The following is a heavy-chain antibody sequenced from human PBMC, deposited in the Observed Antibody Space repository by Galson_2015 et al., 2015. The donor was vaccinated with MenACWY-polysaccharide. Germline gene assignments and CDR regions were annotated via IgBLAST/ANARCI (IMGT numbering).Heavy chain of an antibody. CDR1: GYTFTSYD. CDR3: ARGDSSGYYILNDAFDT. CDR2: MNPNSGNT. D-gene: IGHD3-22*01. Sequence: VKVSCKASGYTFTSYDINWVRQATGQGLEWMGWMNPNSGNTGYAQKFQGRVTMTRNTSISTAYMELSSLRSEDTAVYYCARGDSSGYYILNDAFDTWGQGTMVTVSS. J-gene: IGHJ3*02. V-gene: IGHV1-8*01.